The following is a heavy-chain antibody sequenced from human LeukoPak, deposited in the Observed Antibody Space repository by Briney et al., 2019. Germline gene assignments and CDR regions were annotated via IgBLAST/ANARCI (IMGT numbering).Heavy chain of an antibody. CDR1: GGSFNNYY. D-gene: IGHD1-7*01. J-gene: IGHJ6*03. V-gene: IGHV4-34*01. Sequence: PSETLSLTCAVYGGSFNNYYWSWIRQPPGKGLEWIGEINDSGRINYNPSLMSRVTVSVDTSKNQFSLRLTSVTATDTAVYYCARRWNYGRNYYIDVWGNGAPVSVSS. CDR3: ARRWNYGRNYYIDV. CDR2: INDSGRI.